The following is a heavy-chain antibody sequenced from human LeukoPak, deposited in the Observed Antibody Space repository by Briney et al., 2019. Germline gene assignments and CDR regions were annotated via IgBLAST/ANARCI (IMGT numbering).Heavy chain of an antibody. D-gene: IGHD2-21*01. V-gene: IGHV3-11*03. CDR3: ARSIQVNWFDP. J-gene: IGHJ5*02. CDR2: ISSSSSYT. Sequence: GGSLRLSCAASGFTFSDYYMSWIRQAPGKGQEWVSYISSSSSYTNYADSVEGRFTISRDNAKNSLYLQMNSLRAEDTAVYYCARSIQVNWFDPWGQGTLVTVSS. CDR1: GFTFSDYY.